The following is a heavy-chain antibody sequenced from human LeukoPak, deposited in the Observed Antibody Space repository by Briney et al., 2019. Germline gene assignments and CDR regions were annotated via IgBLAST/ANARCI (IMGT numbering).Heavy chain of an antibody. Sequence: ASETLSLTCAVYGGSFSAYYWSWIRQPPGKGLEWIGEINHGGSTNYNPSLKSRVTISVDTSKNQFSLKLSSVTAADTAVYYCASYPRYYYDSSGYPYYFDYWGQGTLVTVSS. CDR2: INHGGST. V-gene: IGHV4-34*01. J-gene: IGHJ4*02. CDR3: ASYPRYYYDSSGYPYYFDY. CDR1: GGSFSAYY. D-gene: IGHD3-22*01.